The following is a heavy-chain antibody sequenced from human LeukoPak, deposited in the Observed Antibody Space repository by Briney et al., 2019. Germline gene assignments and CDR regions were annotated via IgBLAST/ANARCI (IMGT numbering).Heavy chain of an antibody. D-gene: IGHD6-13*01. Sequence: GGSLRLSCAASGFTFDDYAMHWVRQAPGKGLEWVSGISWNSGSIGYADSVKGRFTISRDNAKNSLYLQMNSLRAEDTALYYCAKDQSGIAADDTNFDYWGQGTLVTVSS. CDR2: ISWNSGSI. J-gene: IGHJ4*02. CDR3: AKDQSGIAADDTNFDY. CDR1: GFTFDDYA. V-gene: IGHV3-9*01.